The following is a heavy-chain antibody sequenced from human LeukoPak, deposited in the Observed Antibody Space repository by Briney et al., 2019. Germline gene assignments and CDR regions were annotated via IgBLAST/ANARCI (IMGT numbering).Heavy chain of an antibody. CDR1: GYTFTSYG. V-gene: IGHV1-18*01. CDR2: ISAYNGNT. D-gene: IGHD3-10*01. CDR3: ARDPILLWFGELWRYFDY. Sequence: ASVKVSCNASGYTFTSYGISWVRQAPGQGLEWMGWISAYNGNTNYAQKLQGRVTMTTDTSTSTAYMELRSLRSDDTAVYYCARDPILLWFGELWRYFDYWGQGTLVTVSS. J-gene: IGHJ4*02.